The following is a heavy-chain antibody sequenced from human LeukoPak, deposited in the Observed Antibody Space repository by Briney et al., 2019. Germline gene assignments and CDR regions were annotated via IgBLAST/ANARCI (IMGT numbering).Heavy chain of an antibody. CDR3: AKVSYSSSFFDY. CDR2: ISWNSGSI. J-gene: IGHJ4*02. V-gene: IGHV3-9*01. CDR1: GFTFSDFY. Sequence: GGSLRLSCAASGFTFSDFYMSWIRQAPGKGLEWVSGISWNSGSIGYADSVKGRFTISRDNAKNSLYLQMNSLRAEDTALYYCAKVSYSSSFFDYWGQGTLVTVSS. D-gene: IGHD6-13*01.